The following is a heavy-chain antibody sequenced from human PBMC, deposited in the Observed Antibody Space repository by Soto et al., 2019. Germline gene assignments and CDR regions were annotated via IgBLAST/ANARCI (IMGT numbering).Heavy chain of an antibody. J-gene: IGHJ3*02. CDR3: ARAGPPLAFSGASCYPTHPLKPLSSGMSQPVDI. Sequence: SETLSLTCTVSGGSISSYYWSWIRQPAGKGLEWIGRIYTSGSTNYNPSLKSRVTMSVDTSKNQFSLKLSSVTAADTAVYYCARAGPPLAFSGASCYPTHPLKPLSSGMSQPVDI. CDR2: IYTSGST. CDR1: GGSISSYY. V-gene: IGHV4-4*07. D-gene: IGHD2-15*01.